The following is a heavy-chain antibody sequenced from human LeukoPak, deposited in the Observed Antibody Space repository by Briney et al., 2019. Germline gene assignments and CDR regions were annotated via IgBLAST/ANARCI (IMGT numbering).Heavy chain of an antibody. D-gene: IGHD3-10*01. CDR1: GYSFTNYW. Sequence: GESLKISCKGSGYSFTNYWISWVRQMPGKGLEWMGRIDPSDSNTNYSPSFQGHVTFSADKSISTAYLQWSSLKASDTAIYYCARHAPLVRGVIYYFDHWGQGTLVTVSS. V-gene: IGHV5-10-1*01. CDR3: ARHAPLVRGVIYYFDH. J-gene: IGHJ4*02. CDR2: IDPSDSNT.